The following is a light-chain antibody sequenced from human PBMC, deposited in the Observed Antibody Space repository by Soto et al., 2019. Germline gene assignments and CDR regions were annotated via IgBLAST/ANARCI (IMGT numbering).Light chain of an antibody. V-gene: IGKV1-17*01. CDR2: AAS. J-gene: IGKJ4*01. CDR1: QGIEKK. Sequence: DIQMTQSPSSLSASVGDRVTITCRASQGIEKKLGWYQQKPGKAPKRLIYAASSLQSGVPTRFRGSGSGTEFTLTISSLEPEDFATYYCLQHSGYPLTFGGGTKVEIK. CDR3: LQHSGYPLT.